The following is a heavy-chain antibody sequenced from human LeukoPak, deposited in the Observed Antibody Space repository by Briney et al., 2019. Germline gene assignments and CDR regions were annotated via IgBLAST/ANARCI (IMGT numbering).Heavy chain of an antibody. Sequence: KPSETLSLTCTVSGGSISSSSYYWGWIRQPPGKGLEWIGSIYYSGSTYYNPSLKSRVTISVDTSKNQFSLKLSSVTAADTAVYYCARDPPGSFSDYWGQGTLVTVSS. V-gene: IGHV4-39*01. CDR1: GGSISSSSYY. CDR2: IYYSGST. D-gene: IGHD3-10*01. J-gene: IGHJ4*02. CDR3: ARDPPGSFSDY.